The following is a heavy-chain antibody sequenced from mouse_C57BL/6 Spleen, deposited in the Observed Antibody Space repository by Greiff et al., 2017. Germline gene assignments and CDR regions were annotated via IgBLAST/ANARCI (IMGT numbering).Heavy chain of an antibody. CDR1: GYTFTSYW. J-gene: IGHJ3*01. D-gene: IGHD3-3*01. CDR3: ERRGFGWSAWFSY. V-gene: IGHV1-55*01. CDR2: IYPGSGST. Sequence: VQLQQPGAELVKPGASVKMSCKASGYTFTSYWITWVKQRPGQGLEWIGDIYPGSGSTNYNEKFKSKATLTVDTSSSTAYMQLSSLTSEDSAVYYYERRGFGWSAWFSYWGQGTLVTVSA.